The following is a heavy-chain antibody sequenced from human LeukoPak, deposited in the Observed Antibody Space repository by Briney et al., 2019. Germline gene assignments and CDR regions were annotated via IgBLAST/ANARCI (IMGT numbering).Heavy chain of an antibody. CDR2: INPYTGGT. CDR1: GYTFTDNY. CDR3: ARENNWKYFDY. D-gene: IGHD1-20*01. V-gene: IGHV1-2*02. Sequence: VASVKVSCKASGYTFTDNYLHWVRQAPGQGLEWMGWINPYTGGTNYAQKFQGRVTMTRDTSITTAYMELSRLTSDDTGVYYCARENNWKYFDYWGQGTLVTVSS. J-gene: IGHJ4*02.